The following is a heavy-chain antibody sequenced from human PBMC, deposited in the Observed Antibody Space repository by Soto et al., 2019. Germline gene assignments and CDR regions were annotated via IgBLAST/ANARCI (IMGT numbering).Heavy chain of an antibody. V-gene: IGHV3-53*01. Sequence: EVQLVESGGGLIQPGGSLRLSCAASGFSVSSNYISWVRQAPGKGLEWVSIIYSGGSTYYADSVKGRFTISRDNSKNTVYLQMNSLRAEDTAVYYCARDCSGGSCTSGYFNYYGMDVWGQGTTVTVSS. CDR2: IYSGGST. CDR1: GFSVSSNY. CDR3: ARDCSGGSCTSGYFNYYGMDV. J-gene: IGHJ6*02. D-gene: IGHD2-15*01.